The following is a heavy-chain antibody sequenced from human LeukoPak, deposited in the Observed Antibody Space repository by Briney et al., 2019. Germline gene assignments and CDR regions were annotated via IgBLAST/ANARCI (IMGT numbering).Heavy chain of an antibody. CDR1: GYTFTSYA. J-gene: IGHJ3*02. Sequence: ASVKVSCKASGYTFTSYAMNWVRQAPGQGLEWMGWINPNSGGTNYAQKFQGRVTMTRDTSISTAYMELSRLRSDDTAVYYCARDYYDSSGYWAPGAFDIWGQGTMVTVSS. D-gene: IGHD3-22*01. V-gene: IGHV1-2*02. CDR3: ARDYYDSSGYWAPGAFDI. CDR2: INPNSGGT.